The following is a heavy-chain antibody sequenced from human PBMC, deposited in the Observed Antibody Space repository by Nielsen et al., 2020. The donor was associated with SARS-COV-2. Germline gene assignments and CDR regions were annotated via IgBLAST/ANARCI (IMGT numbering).Heavy chain of an antibody. V-gene: IGHV3-48*03. CDR1: GFTFSSYE. D-gene: IGHD3-10*01. CDR3: ARDSAGAGFGGALYGMDV. J-gene: IGHJ6*02. Sequence: GESLKISCAASGFTFSSYEMNWVRQAPGKGLEWVSYISSSGSTIYYADSVKGRFTISRDNAKNSLYLQMNSLRAEDTAVYYCARDSAGAGFGGALYGMDVWGQGTTVTVSS. CDR2: ISSSGSTI.